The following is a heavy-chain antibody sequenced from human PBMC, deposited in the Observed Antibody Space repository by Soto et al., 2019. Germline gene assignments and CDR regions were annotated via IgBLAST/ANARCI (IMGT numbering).Heavy chain of an antibody. CDR3: AGRDYDSSGYSLDY. CDR2: ISSSGSTI. D-gene: IGHD3-22*01. Sequence: GGSLRLSCAASGFTFSDYYMSWIRQAPGKGLEWVSYISSSGSTIYYADSVKGRFSISRDNAKNSLYLQMNSLRAEDTAVYYCAGRDYDSSGYSLDYWGQRTLGTVSS. J-gene: IGHJ4*02. V-gene: IGHV3-11*01. CDR1: GFTFSDYY.